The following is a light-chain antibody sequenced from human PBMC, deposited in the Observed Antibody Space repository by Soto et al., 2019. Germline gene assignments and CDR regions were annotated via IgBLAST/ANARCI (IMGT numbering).Light chain of an antibody. CDR1: QSVSNRY. J-gene: IGKJ1*01. CDR2: GSS. Sequence: EIVLTQSPGTLSLSPGERATLSCRASQSVSNRYLSWYQQKPGQAPRLLIYGSSGRATGIPDRFSGSGAGTDFTLTISRLEPEDFAVYYCQQYDSSPTTFGQGTKVEIK. V-gene: IGKV3-20*01. CDR3: QQYDSSPTT.